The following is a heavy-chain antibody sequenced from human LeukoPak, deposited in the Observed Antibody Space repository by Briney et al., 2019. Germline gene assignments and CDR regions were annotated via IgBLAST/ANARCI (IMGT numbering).Heavy chain of an antibody. CDR2: INHSGST. CDR3: ARARDFWSGYLDY. J-gene: IGHJ4*02. V-gene: IGHV4-34*01. D-gene: IGHD3-3*01. CDR1: GGSFSGYY. Sequence: PSETLSLTCAVYGGSFSGYYWSWIRQPPGKGLEWIGEINHSGSTNYNPSLKSRVTISVDTSKNQFSLKLSSVTAADTAVYYCARARDFWSGYLDYWGQGTLVTVSS.